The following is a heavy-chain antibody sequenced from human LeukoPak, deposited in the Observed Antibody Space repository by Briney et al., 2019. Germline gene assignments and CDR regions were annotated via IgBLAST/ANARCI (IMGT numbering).Heavy chain of an antibody. CDR2: MNPNSGNT. Sequence: ASVKVSCKASGYTFTSYDINWVRQATGQGLEWMGWMNPNSGNTGYAQKFQGRVTMTRNTSISTAYMELSSLRSEDTAVYYCARLYYYDSSGYYWFDPWGQGTLVTVSS. D-gene: IGHD3-22*01. CDR3: ARLYYYDSSGYYWFDP. V-gene: IGHV1-8*01. CDR1: GYTFTSYD. J-gene: IGHJ5*02.